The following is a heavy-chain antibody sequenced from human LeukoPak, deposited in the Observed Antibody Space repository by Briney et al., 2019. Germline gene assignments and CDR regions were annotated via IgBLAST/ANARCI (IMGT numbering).Heavy chain of an antibody. Sequence: PSETLSLTCTVSGGSISSGSYYWSWIRQPAGKGLEWIGGIYTSGSTNYNPSLKSRVNISVDTSKNQFSLKLSSVTAADTAVYYCARAVCSSTSCYPPLLYYYYYYMDVWGTGTTVTVSS. V-gene: IGHV4-61*02. D-gene: IGHD2-2*01. CDR1: GGSISSGSYY. CDR3: ARAVCSSTSCYPPLLYYYYYYMDV. CDR2: IYTSGST. J-gene: IGHJ6*03.